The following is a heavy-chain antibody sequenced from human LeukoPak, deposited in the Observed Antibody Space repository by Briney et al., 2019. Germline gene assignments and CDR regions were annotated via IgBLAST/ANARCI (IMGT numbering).Heavy chain of an antibody. J-gene: IGHJ4*02. CDR3: ARGFDF. CDR1: GASISRGGYS. Sequence: SQTLSLTCAVSGASISRGGYSGGWIRQPPGKGLEWIGYTYHSGNTYYSPSLKSRVTISVDRSKNQFSLRLNSVTAADTAVYFCARGFDFWGQGILVTVSS. V-gene: IGHV4-30-2*01. CDR2: TYHSGNT.